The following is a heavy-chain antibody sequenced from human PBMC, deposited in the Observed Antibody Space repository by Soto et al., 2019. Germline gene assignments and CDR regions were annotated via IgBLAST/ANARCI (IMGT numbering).Heavy chain of an antibody. J-gene: IGHJ3*02. CDR2: ISGSGGGT. V-gene: IGHV3-23*01. Sequence: AGGSLRLSCAASGFTFSNYAMSWVRRAPGKGLEWVSSISGSGGGTFYADSVKGRFTISRDNFKNTLYLQMNSLRAEDTAVYYCAKDLAGTTAFDIWGQGTMVTVSS. CDR3: AKDLAGTTAFDI. CDR1: GFTFSNYA. D-gene: IGHD1-1*01.